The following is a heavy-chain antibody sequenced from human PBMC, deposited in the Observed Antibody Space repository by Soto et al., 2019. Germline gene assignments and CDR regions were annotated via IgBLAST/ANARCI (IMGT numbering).Heavy chain of an antibody. D-gene: IGHD3-10*01. CDR3: AKDIAMVRGVIIYYYYGMDV. Sequence: QTGGSLRLSCAASGFTFDDYTMHWVRQAPGKGLEWVSLISWDGGSTYYADSVKGRFTISRDNSKNSLYLQMNSLRTEDTALYYCAKDIAMVRGVIIYYYYGMDVWGQGTTVTVSS. J-gene: IGHJ6*02. CDR2: ISWDGGST. CDR1: GFTFDDYT. V-gene: IGHV3-43*01.